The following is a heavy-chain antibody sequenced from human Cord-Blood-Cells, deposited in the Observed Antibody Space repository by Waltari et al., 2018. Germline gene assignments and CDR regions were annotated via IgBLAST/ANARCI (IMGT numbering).Heavy chain of an antibody. J-gene: IGHJ4*02. V-gene: IGHV4-34*01. D-gene: IGHD5-12*01. CDR3: ARISSITGSDY. Sequence: QVQLQQWGAGLLKPSETLSLTCAVYGGSFSGYYWSWIRQPPGKGPEWIGESKHSGITXXXPSLXGRVTISLDTSRNQFSLKLSSVTAADTAVYYCARISSITGSDYWGQGTLVTVSS. CDR1: GGSFSGYY. CDR2: SKHSGIT.